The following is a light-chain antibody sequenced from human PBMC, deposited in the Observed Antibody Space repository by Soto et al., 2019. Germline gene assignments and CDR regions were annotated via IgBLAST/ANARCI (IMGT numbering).Light chain of an antibody. V-gene: IGKV1-5*01. CDR1: QTIDNW. CDR2: DAS. CDR3: QQFDTFLWT. J-gene: IGKJ1*01. Sequence: DIQMTQSPSTLSASVGDRVTITCRASQTIDNWLAWYQQKPGTAPKLLIYDASRLESGVPSRFSGSGSGTDFTLTITGLQPDAFATYYCQQFDTFLWTFGQGTRVEIK.